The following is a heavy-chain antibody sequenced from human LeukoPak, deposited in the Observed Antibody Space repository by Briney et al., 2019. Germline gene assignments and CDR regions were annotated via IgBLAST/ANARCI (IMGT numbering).Heavy chain of an antibody. D-gene: IGHD5-18*01. CDR1: GGSFSSYY. CDR2: IYYSGST. V-gene: IGHV4-59*01. J-gene: IGHJ4*02. CDR3: ARGGADVDTAIRFDY. Sequence: SETLSLTCAVYGGSFSSYYWSWIRQPPGKGLEWIGYIYYSGSTNSNPSLKSRVTISVDTSKNQFSLKLSSVTAADTAVYYCARGGADVDTAIRFDYWGQGTLVTVSS.